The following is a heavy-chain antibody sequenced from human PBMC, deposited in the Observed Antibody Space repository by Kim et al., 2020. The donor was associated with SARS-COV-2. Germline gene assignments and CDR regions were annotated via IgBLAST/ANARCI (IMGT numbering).Heavy chain of an antibody. CDR2: IYYSGST. Sequence: SETLSLTCTVSGGSISSSSYYWGWIRQPPGKGLEWIGSIYYSGSTYYNPSLKSRVTISVDTSKNQFSLKLSSVTAADTAVYYWARRKIAARGDYWGQGTL. D-gene: IGHD6-6*01. V-gene: IGHV4-39*01. CDR3: ARRKIAARGDY. J-gene: IGHJ4*02. CDR1: GGSISSSSYY.